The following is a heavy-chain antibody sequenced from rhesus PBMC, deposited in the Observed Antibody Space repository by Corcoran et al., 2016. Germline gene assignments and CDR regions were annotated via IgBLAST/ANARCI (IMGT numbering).Heavy chain of an antibody. CDR3: ARGLWAYYFDY. D-gene: IGHD3-34*01. CDR1: GGSISGYYY. CDR2: IDGKLAST. V-gene: IGHV4-73*01. Sequence: QVKLQQWGEGLVKPSETLSLTCAVYGGSISGYYYWSWIRQHQGKGLEWIGKIDGKLASTNYNPALKNRVTMSKDTSKNQFSLKLSSVTAADTAVYYCARGLWAYYFDYWGQGVLVTVSS. J-gene: IGHJ4*01.